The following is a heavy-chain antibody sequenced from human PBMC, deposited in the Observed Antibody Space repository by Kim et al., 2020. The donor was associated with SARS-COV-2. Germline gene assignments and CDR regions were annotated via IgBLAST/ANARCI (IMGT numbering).Heavy chain of an antibody. J-gene: IGHJ6*02. D-gene: IGHD6-19*01. CDR3: ARVLGYSSGWYYYYGMDV. V-gene: IGHV3-74*01. Sequence: KGRFTISRDNAKNTLYLQMNSLRAEDTAVYYCARVLGYSSGWYYYYGMDVWGQGTTVTVSS.